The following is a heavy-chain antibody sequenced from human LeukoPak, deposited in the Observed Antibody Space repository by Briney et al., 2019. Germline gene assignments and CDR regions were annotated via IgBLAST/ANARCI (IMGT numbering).Heavy chain of an antibody. Sequence: ASVKVSCKASGYTFTRYYIHWVRQAPGQGLEWMGWLNPNTGGTKYAQNFQGRVTMTRDTSISTADMELSRLRSDDTAVYYCARNYGDTPPFDYWGKGTLVTVSS. CDR3: ARNYGDTPPFDY. CDR2: LNPNTGGT. D-gene: IGHD4-17*01. V-gene: IGHV1-2*02. J-gene: IGHJ4*02. CDR1: GYTFTRYY.